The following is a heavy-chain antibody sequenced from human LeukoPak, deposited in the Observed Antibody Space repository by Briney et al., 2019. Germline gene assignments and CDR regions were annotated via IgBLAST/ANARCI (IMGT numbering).Heavy chain of an antibody. J-gene: IGHJ4*02. CDR1: GGSISSSGSH. V-gene: IGHV4-39*01. Sequence: NPSETLSLTCTVSGGSISSSGSHWGWVRQPPGKGLEWIGYIYYSGNTYYNPSLKSRVTISVDTSKNQFSLNLSSVTAADTAVYYCARQPRPSVTSDFDYWGQGTLVTVSS. D-gene: IGHD4-17*01. CDR3: ARQPRPSVTSDFDY. CDR2: IYYSGNT.